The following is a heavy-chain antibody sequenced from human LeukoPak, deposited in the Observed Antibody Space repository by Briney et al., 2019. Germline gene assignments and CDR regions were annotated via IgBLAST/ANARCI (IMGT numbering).Heavy chain of an antibody. CDR1: GFTFSSYG. CDR3: AKDRVGYSYGYYPFDY. J-gene: IGHJ4*02. V-gene: IGHV3-30*02. CDR2: IRYDGSNK. Sequence: GGSLRLSCAASGFTFSSYGMHWVRQAPGKGLEWVAFIRYDGSNKYYADSVKGRFTISRDNSKNTLYLQMNSLRAEDTAVYYCAKDRVGYSYGYYPFDYWGQGTLVTVSS. D-gene: IGHD5-18*01.